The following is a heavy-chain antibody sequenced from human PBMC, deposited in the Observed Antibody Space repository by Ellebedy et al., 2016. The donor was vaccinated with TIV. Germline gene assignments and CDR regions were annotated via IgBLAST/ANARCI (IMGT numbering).Heavy chain of an antibody. CDR1: GFTFSSYG. CDR2: IRYDGSNK. CDR3: AKIGAAGIPFYYYYYGMDV. D-gene: IGHD6-13*01. Sequence: GESLKISCAASGFTFSSYGMHWVRQAPGKGLEWVAFIRYDGSNKYYAVSVKGRFTTSRDNSKNTLYLQMNSLRAEDTAVYYCAKIGAAGIPFYYYYYGMDVWGQGTTVTVSS. J-gene: IGHJ6*02. V-gene: IGHV3-30*02.